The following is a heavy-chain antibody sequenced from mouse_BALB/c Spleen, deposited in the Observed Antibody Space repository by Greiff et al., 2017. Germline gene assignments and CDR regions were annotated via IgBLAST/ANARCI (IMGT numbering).Heavy chain of an antibody. Sequence: QVQLKQSGPGLVQPSQSLSITCTVSGFSLTSYGVHWVRQSPGKGLEWLGVIWSGGSTDYNAAFISRLSISKDNSKSQVFFKMNSLQANDTAIYYCARIEIYDGYYPYAMDYWGQGTSVTVSS. D-gene: IGHD2-3*01. CDR2: IWSGGST. V-gene: IGHV2-2*02. J-gene: IGHJ4*01. CDR1: GFSLTSYG. CDR3: ARIEIYDGYYPYAMDY.